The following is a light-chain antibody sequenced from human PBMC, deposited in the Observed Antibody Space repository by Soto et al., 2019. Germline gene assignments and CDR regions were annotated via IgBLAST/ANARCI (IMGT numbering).Light chain of an antibody. Sequence: QSALTQPASVSGSPGQSITISCTGTSSDVGNYNLVSWYQQYPGKAPKLMIYEGGKRPSGVSNRFSGSKSGNTASLTISCLKDEYEADYYCCSFALRSTLIFGGGTKLTVL. J-gene: IGLJ2*01. CDR2: EGG. CDR1: SSDVGNYNL. V-gene: IGLV2-23*01. CDR3: CSFALRSTLI.